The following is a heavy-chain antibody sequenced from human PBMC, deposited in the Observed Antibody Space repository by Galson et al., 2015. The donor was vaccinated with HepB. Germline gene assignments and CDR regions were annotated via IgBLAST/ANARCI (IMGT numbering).Heavy chain of an antibody. CDR2: ISGSGGST. D-gene: IGHD3-22*01. V-gene: IGHV3-23*01. J-gene: IGHJ1*01. CDR3: ASQASGYYYVIVYFQH. CDR1: GFTFSSYA. Sequence: SLRLSCAASGFTFSSYAMSWVRQAPGKGLEWVSAISGSGGSTYYADSVKGRFTISRDNSKNTLYLQMNSLRAEDTAVYYCASQASGYYYVIVYFQHWGQGTLVTVSS.